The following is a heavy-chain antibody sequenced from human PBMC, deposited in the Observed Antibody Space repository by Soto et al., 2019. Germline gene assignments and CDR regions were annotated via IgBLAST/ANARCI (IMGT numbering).Heavy chain of an antibody. J-gene: IGHJ6*02. V-gene: IGHV1-69*01. CDR3: ARSQGSSTSLEIYYYYYYGMDV. CDR1: GGTFSSYC. CDR2: IIPISGTA. Sequence: QVQLVQSGAEVKKPGSSVKVSCKASGGTFSSYCISWVRQAPGQGLEWMGGIIPISGTANYAQKFQGRVTITADESTSTAYMELSSLRSEDTAVYYCARSQGSSTSLEIYYYYYYGMDVWCQGTTVTVSS. D-gene: IGHD2-2*01.